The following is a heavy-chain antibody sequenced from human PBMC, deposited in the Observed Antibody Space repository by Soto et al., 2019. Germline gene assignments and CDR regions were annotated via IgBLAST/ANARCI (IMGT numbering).Heavy chain of an antibody. J-gene: IGHJ6*02. Sequence: GGSLRLSCAASGFTFSSYAMSWVRQAQGKGLEWVSAISGSGGSTYYADSVKGRFTISRDNSKNTLYLQMNSLRAEDTAVYYCAKDLFTITIFGVVLDVWGQGTTVTV. CDR1: GFTFSSYA. CDR3: AKDLFTITIFGVVLDV. CDR2: ISGSGGST. D-gene: IGHD3-3*01. V-gene: IGHV3-23*01.